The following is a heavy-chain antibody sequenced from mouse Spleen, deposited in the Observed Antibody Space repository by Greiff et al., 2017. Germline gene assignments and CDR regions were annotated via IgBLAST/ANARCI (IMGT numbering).Heavy chain of an antibody. CDR1: GYTFTDYN. D-gene: IGHD1-1*01. CDR2: INPNNGGT. Sequence: EVQLQQSGPELVKPGASVKIPCKASGYTFTDYNMDWVKQSHGKSLEWIGDINPNNGGTIYNQKFKGKATLTVDKSSSTAYMELRSLTSEDTAVYYCARLLITTANYAMDYWGQGTSVTVSS. J-gene: IGHJ4*01. V-gene: IGHV1-18*01. CDR3: ARLLITTANYAMDY.